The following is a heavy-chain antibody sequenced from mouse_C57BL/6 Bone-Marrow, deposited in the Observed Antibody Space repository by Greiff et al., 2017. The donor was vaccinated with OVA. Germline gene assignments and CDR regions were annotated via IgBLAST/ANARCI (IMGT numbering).Heavy chain of an antibody. D-gene: IGHD2-5*01. CDR2: ISYDGSN. Sequence: EVQLQESGPGLVKPSQSLSLTCSVTGYSITSGYYWNWIRQFPGNKLEWMGYISYDGSNNYNPSLKNRISITRDTSKNQFFLKLNSVTTEDTATYYCARRVSNYDWYFDVWGTGTTVTVSS. J-gene: IGHJ1*03. CDR3: ARRVSNYDWYFDV. CDR1: GYSITSGYY. V-gene: IGHV3-6*01.